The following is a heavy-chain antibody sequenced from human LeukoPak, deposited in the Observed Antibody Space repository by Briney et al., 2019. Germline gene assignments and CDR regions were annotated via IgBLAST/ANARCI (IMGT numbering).Heavy chain of an antibody. D-gene: IGHD6-19*01. Sequence: GGSLRLSCAASGFTFSSYSMNWLRQAPGKGLEWVSSISSSSSYIYYADSVKGRFTISRDNAKNSLYLQMNSLRAEDTAVYYCARVPHINSSGWDFDYWGQGTPVTVSS. V-gene: IGHV3-21*01. CDR3: ARVPHINSSGWDFDY. J-gene: IGHJ4*02. CDR2: ISSSSSYI. CDR1: GFTFSSYS.